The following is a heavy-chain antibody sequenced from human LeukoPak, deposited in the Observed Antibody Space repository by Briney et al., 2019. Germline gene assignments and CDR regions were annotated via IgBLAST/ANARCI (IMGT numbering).Heavy chain of an antibody. V-gene: IGHV1-18*01. D-gene: IGHD2-2*01. CDR2: ISAYNGNT. J-gene: IGHJ6*02. Sequence: GASVKVSCKASGYIYTNYGISWVRQAPGQGLEWMGWISAYNGNTNYVQKFQGRVTMTTDTSTTTAYTELRSLRSDDTAVYYCARDLDIVVVPVVSRHYGLDVWGQGTTVTVSS. CDR3: ARDLDIVVVPVVSRHYGLDV. CDR1: GYIYTNYG.